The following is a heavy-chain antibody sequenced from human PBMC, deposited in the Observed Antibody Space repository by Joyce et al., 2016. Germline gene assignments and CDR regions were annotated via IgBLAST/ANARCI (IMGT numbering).Heavy chain of an antibody. V-gene: IGHV6-1*01. CDR2: TFYRSKWYN. J-gene: IGHJ3*02. Sequence: QVQLQQSGPGLVKPSQILSLTCAISGDVVSSNSAAWNWIRQSPSRGLGWLGRTFYRSKWYNDYAVSVRSRISINPDTAKNLFSLHLNSVTPEDTAVYYCARDAGFGLDALDIWGQGTMVTVSS. CDR1: GDVVSSNSAA. CDR3: ARDAGFGLDALDI. D-gene: IGHD3/OR15-3a*01.